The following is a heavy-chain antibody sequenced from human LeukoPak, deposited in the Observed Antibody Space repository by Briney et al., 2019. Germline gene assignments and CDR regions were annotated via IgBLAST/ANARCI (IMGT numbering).Heavy chain of an antibody. V-gene: IGHV3-30*18. CDR1: GFTFSGYG. Sequence: HPGGSLRLSCAASGFTFSGYGMHWVRQAPGKGLEWVAVISYDGSNKYYADSVKGRFTISRDNSKNTLYLQMNSLRAEDTAVYYCAKLGIPFDYWGQGTLVTVSS. CDR3: AKLGIPFDY. CDR2: ISYDGSNK. D-gene: IGHD7-27*01. J-gene: IGHJ4*02.